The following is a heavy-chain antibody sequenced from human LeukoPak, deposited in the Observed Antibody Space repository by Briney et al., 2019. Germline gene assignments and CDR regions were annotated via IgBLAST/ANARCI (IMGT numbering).Heavy chain of an antibody. Sequence: SETLFLTCTVSGGSISSYYWSWIRQPPGKGLEWIGYIYYSGSTNYNPSLKSRVTISVDTSKNQFSLKLSSVTAADTAVYYCARESGGSWYWFDPWGQGTLVTVSS. CDR1: GGSISSYY. V-gene: IGHV4-59*01. CDR2: IYYSGST. J-gene: IGHJ5*02. CDR3: ARESGGSWYWFDP. D-gene: IGHD6-13*01.